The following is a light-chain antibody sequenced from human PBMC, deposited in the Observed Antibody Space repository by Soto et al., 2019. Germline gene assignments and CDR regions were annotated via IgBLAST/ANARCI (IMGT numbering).Light chain of an antibody. Sequence: QSSVSASVGDRVTITCRASQGISSWLAWYQQKPGKAPNLLIYAASSLHSGVPSRFSGSGSGTDFTLTISILQPGNFATYYLQPGHGFPATLGGGSKVDI. CDR1: QGISSW. CDR2: AAS. CDR3: QPGHGFPAT. V-gene: IGKV1-12*01. J-gene: IGKJ4*01.